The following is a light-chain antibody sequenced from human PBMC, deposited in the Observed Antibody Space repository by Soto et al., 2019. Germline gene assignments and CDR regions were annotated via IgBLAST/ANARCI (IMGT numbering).Light chain of an antibody. Sequence: DIQMTQSPSTLSASVGDRVTITCRASPSISKWLAWYQQRPGKAPKLLIYKASALESGVPSRFSGSGSGTEFTLTISSLQPDDFATYYCQQYNTYPFTFGPGTKVDVK. V-gene: IGKV1-5*03. CDR2: KAS. CDR1: PSISKW. J-gene: IGKJ3*01. CDR3: QQYNTYPFT.